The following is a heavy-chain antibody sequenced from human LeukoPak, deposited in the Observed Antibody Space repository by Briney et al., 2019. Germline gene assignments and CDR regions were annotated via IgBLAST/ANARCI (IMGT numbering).Heavy chain of an antibody. CDR2: INHSGST. J-gene: IGHJ4*02. CDR3: AKRRGYSHKLGGNYFDY. Sequence: SETLSLTCAVYGGSFSGYYWSWIRQPPGKGLEWIGEINHSGSTNYNPSLKSRVTISVDTSKNQFSLKLSSVTAADTAVYYCAKRRGYSHKLGGNYFDYWGQGTLVTVSS. D-gene: IGHD5-18*01. CDR1: GGSFSGYY. V-gene: IGHV4-34*01.